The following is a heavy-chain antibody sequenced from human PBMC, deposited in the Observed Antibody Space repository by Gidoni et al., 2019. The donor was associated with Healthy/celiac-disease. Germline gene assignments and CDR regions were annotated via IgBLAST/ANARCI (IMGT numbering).Heavy chain of an antibody. D-gene: IGHD2-8*01. CDR2: ISYDGSNK. CDR3: ARGSYCTNGVCYFWPADDAFDI. Sequence: QVQLVESGGGVVQPGSSLRLSCAASGFTFRIYAMHWVRQAPGKGLEWVAVISYDGSNKYYADSVKGRFTISRDNSKNTLYLQMNSLRAEDTAVYYCARGSYCTNGVCYFWPADDAFDIWGQGTMVTVSS. J-gene: IGHJ3*02. CDR1: GFTFRIYA. V-gene: IGHV3-30-3*01.